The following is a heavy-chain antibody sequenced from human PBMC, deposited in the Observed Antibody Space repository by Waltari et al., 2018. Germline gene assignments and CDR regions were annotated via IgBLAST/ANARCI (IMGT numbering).Heavy chain of an antibody. CDR3: ARDSSCSSTRCYYKHGMDV. D-gene: IGHD2-2*01. CDR1: GFSFRPYA. CDR2: ISNDGSNK. V-gene: IGHV3-30-3*01. J-gene: IGHJ6*02. Sequence: QVQLVESGGGVVQPGRSLRLSCAASGFSFRPYAMHWVRQAPGKWLEWVAVISNDGSNKYYADSVKGRFTISRDNSKNTLYLQMNSLRAEDTAVYYCARDSSCSSTRCYYKHGMDVWGQGTTVTVSS.